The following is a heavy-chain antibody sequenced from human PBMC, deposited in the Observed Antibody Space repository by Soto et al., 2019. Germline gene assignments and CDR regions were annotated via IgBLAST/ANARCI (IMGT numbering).Heavy chain of an antibody. D-gene: IGHD3-10*01. V-gene: IGHV3-23*01. Sequence: EVQLLESGGGLVQPGGSLRLSCASTGFTFSSYGMSWVRQAPGKGLEWVSTIRGSAGNANYADSVKGRFTISRDDSTNTVHLQMNSLRSDDTAVYYCAKHLWFGESGFDPWGQGTLVVVSS. CDR3: AKHLWFGESGFDP. J-gene: IGHJ5*02. CDR2: IRGSAGNA. CDR1: GFTFSSYG.